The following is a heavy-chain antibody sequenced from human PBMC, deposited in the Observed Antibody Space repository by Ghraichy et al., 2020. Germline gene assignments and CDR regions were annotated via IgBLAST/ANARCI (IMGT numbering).Heavy chain of an antibody. CDR3: AGGRDVAVAGNPHNWFDP. CDR2: TYYRSKWHS. V-gene: IGHV6-1*01. Sequence: SETLSLTCAISGDSVSSNSATWNWLRQSPSRGLEWLGRTYYRSKWHSDFAVSVSSRISINPDTSKNQFSLQLHFVTPGDTAVYFCAGGRDVAVAGNPHNWFDPWGQGTLVTVSS. D-gene: IGHD6-19*01. J-gene: IGHJ5*02. CDR1: GDSVSSNSAT.